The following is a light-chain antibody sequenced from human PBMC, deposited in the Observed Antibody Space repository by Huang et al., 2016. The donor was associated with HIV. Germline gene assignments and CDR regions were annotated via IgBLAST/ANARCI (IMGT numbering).Light chain of an antibody. J-gene: IGKJ4*01. V-gene: IGKV1-6*01. Sequence: AIQMTQSPPSLSASVGDRVTITCRASQDIKSDLGWYQQKPGKAPKLLICGASELDVGVPSRFSGSGSGTDFTLIISRLQAEDLGTYFCLQDFTFPLTFGGGTKVEIK. CDR3: LQDFTFPLT. CDR1: QDIKSD. CDR2: GAS.